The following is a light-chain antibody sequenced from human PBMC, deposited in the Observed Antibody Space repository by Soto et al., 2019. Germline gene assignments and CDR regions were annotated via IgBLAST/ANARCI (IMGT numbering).Light chain of an antibody. J-gene: IGLJ1*01. Sequence: QSALTQPRSASGSPGQSVTISCTGTSSDVGGYNYVSWYQRHPGKAPKLMIFEVTKRPSGVPDRFSGSKSGNTASLTVSGLQAEDESDYYCSSYAGSNNYVFGAGTKVTVL. CDR3: SSYAGSNNYV. CDR1: SSDVGGYNY. V-gene: IGLV2-8*01. CDR2: EVT.